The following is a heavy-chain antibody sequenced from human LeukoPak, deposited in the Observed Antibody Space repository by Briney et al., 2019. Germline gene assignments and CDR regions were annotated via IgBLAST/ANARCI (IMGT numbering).Heavy chain of an antibody. D-gene: IGHD1-26*01. Sequence: ETLSLTCAVSGYSISSGYYWGWIRQPPGKGLEWIASMYHSGSSYYNPSLKGRVTLSVDTSKNQFSLKMSSVTAADTAAYYCGRDRSGGYSVDYWGQGTLVTVS. CDR1: GYSISSGYY. J-gene: IGHJ4*02. V-gene: IGHV4-38-2*02. CDR2: MYHSGSS. CDR3: GRDRSGGYSVDY.